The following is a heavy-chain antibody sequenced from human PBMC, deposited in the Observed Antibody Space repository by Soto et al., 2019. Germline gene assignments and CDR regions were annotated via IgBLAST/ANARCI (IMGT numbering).Heavy chain of an antibody. V-gene: IGHV3-11*01. J-gene: IGHJ4*01. D-gene: IGHD5-12*01. Sequence: GGSLRLSCAASGFTFSDFYMSWIRQAPGKGLEWVSFLSSSSSAIYYADSVKGRFSISRDNAKNSLYLQMNSLRAEDTAVYYCAKEGYSGYGTFDYWGHGTLVTVSS. CDR3: AKEGYSGYGTFDY. CDR1: GFTFSDFY. CDR2: LSSSSSAI.